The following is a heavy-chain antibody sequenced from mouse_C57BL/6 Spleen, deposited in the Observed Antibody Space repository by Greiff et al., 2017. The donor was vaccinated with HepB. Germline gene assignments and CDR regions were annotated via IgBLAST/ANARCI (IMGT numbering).Heavy chain of an antibody. CDR2: IDPSDSYT. J-gene: IGHJ2*01. Sequence: QVQLQQSGAELVRPGTSVKLSCKASGYTFTSYWMHWVKQRPGQGLEWIGVIDPSDSYTNYNQKFKGKATLTVDTSSSTAYMQLSSLTSEDSAVYYCASLSYYYGSSYGFDYWGQGTTLTVSS. D-gene: IGHD1-1*01. CDR3: ASLSYYYGSSYGFDY. CDR1: GYTFTSYW. V-gene: IGHV1-59*01.